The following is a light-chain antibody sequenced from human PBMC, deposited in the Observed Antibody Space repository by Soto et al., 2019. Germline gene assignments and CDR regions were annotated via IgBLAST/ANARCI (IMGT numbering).Light chain of an antibody. CDR2: AAT. V-gene: IGKV1-39*01. Sequence: DIQMLQSPSSLSASIGDRVTITCLASQSISIYLNWYQQKPGKAPRLLIYAATSLQSGIPSRFSGGGSGADFTLTVSSLQPEDFATYYCQQSYSTPHTFGQGTKVDNK. J-gene: IGKJ1*01. CDR3: QQSYSTPHT. CDR1: QSISIY.